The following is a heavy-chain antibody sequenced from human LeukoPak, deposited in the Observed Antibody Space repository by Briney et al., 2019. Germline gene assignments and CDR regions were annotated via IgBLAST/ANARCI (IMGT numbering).Heavy chain of an antibody. CDR2: IYSGGTT. V-gene: IGHV3-66*01. CDR3: ARDDYGEPFDY. Sequence: GGSLRLSCAASGITASSNYMSWGRHAPRQGLGWVSVIYSGGTTYYADSVKGRFTISRDNPKNTLYLQMNSLRAEDTAVYYCARDDYGEPFDYWGQGTLVTVSS. D-gene: IGHD4-17*01. J-gene: IGHJ4*02. CDR1: GITASSNY.